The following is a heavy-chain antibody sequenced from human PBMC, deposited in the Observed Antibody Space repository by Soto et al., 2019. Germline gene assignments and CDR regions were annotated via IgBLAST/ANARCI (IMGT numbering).Heavy chain of an antibody. D-gene: IGHD3-10*01. Sequence: SETLSLTCTVSGGSISSGDYYWSWIRQPPGKGLEWIGYIYYSGSTYYNPSLKSRVTISVDTSKNQFSLKLSSVTAADTAVYYCARVNVERQWFGELFFDYWGQGTLVTAPQ. CDR3: ARVNVERQWFGELFFDY. CDR1: GGSISSGDYY. CDR2: IYYSGST. V-gene: IGHV4-30-4*01. J-gene: IGHJ4*02.